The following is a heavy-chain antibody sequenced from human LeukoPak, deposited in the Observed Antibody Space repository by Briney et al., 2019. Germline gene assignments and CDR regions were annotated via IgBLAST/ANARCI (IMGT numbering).Heavy chain of an antibody. J-gene: IGHJ4*02. CDR1: GGSISSSSFY. CDR2: IYYSGST. V-gene: IGHV4-39*01. Sequence: SETLSLTCTVSGGSISSSSFYWGWIRQPPGKGLEWIGTIYYSGSTHYNSSLKSRVTISVDTSKNQFSLKLSSVTAADTAVYYCVRHGADSSGYYYTLAYWGQGTLVTVSS. D-gene: IGHD3-22*01. CDR3: VRHGADSSGYYYTLAY.